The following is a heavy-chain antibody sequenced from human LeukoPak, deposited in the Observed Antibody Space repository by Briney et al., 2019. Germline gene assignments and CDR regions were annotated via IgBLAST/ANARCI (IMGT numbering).Heavy chain of an antibody. CDR3: ARDGNLDDFWSGYRY. CDR2: INTNTGNP. D-gene: IGHD3-3*01. J-gene: IGHJ4*02. V-gene: IGHV7-4-1*02. CDR1: GYTFTSYA. Sequence: GASVKVSCKASGYTFTSYAMNWVRQAPGQGLEWMGWINTNTGNPTYAQGFTGRFAFSLDTSVSTAYLQISSLKAEDTAVYYCARDGNLDDFWSGYRYWGQGTLVTVSS.